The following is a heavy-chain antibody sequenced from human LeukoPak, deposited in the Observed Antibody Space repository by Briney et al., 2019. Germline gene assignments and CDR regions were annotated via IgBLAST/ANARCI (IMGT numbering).Heavy chain of an antibody. CDR1: GGSISSYY. D-gene: IGHD3-22*01. J-gene: IGHJ4*02. CDR3: ASLRGPYYDSSGYYH. Sequence: PSETLSLTCTVSGGSISSYYWSWIRQPAGKGLEWIGYIYYSGSTYYNPSLKSRVTISVDTSKNQFSLKLSSVTAADTAVYYCASLRGPYYDSSGYYHWGQGTLVTVSS. V-gene: IGHV4-59*08. CDR2: IYYSGST.